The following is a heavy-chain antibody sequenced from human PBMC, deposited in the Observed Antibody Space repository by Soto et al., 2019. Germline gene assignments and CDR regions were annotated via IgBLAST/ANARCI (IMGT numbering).Heavy chain of an antibody. CDR1: GYTLTELS. Sequence: ASVKVSCKVSGYTLTELSMHWVRQAPGKGLEWMGGFDPEDGETIYAQKFQGRDTMTEDTSTDTAYMELSSLRSEDTAVYYFATNQAYVRAEYGMDFWAQGTTASVSS. CDR3: ATNQAYVRAEYGMDF. D-gene: IGHD3-16*01. J-gene: IGHJ6*02. V-gene: IGHV1-24*01. CDR2: FDPEDGET.